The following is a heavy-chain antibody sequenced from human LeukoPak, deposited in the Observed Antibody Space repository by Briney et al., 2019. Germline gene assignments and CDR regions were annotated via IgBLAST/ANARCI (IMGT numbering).Heavy chain of an antibody. V-gene: IGHV1-46*01. Sequence: GASVKVSCKASGCTFTSYYMHWVRQAPGQGLEWMGIINPSGGSTSYAQKFQGRVTMTRDMSTSTVYMELSSLRSEDTAVYYCAREPSSGVDTAMALDYWGQGTLVTVSS. CDR1: GCTFTSYY. D-gene: IGHD5-18*01. CDR2: INPSGGST. CDR3: AREPSSGVDTAMALDY. J-gene: IGHJ4*02.